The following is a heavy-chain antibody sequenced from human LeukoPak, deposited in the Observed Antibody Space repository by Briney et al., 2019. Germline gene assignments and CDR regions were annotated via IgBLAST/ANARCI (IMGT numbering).Heavy chain of an antibody. J-gene: IGHJ4*02. CDR2: IKSKTDGGTT. CDR3: ARAAPNYGGNSWFDY. CDR1: GFTFSNAW. D-gene: IGHD4-17*01. V-gene: IGHV3-15*01. Sequence: PGGSLRLSCAASGFTFSNAWMSWVRQAPGKGLEWVGRIKSKTDGGTTDYAAPVKGRFTISRDDSKNTLYLQMNSLRAEDTAVYYCARAAPNYGGNSWFDYWGQGTLVTVSS.